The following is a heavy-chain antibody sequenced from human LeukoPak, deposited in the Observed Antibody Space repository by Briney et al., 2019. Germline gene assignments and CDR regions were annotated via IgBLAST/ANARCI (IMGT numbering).Heavy chain of an antibody. Sequence: ASVKVSCKASGYTFTGYYMHWVRQAPGQGLEWMGWINPNSGGTNNAQKFQGWVTMTRDTSISTAYMELSRLRSDDTAVYYCARGSGPPNTSILLWWWEKRYYFDYWGQGTLVTVSS. D-gene: IGHD2-21*01. V-gene: IGHV1-2*04. CDR3: ARGSGPPNTSILLWWWEKRYYFDY. J-gene: IGHJ4*02. CDR2: INPNSGGT. CDR1: GYTFTGYY.